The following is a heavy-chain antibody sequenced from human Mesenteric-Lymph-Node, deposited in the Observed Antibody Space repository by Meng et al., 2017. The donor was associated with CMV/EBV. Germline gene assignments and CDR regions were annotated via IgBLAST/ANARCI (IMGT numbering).Heavy chain of an antibody. CDR1: GGSIPSGGYY. D-gene: IGHD1-26*01. CDR3: ARTLFWEQAFDI. Sequence: VCGGSIPSGGYYWTWLRQHPGKGLEWIGNTYYSGSTRYNPSLKSRITISVDTSLNQFSLKLISVTAADTAVYYCARTLFWEQAFDIWGQGTMVTVSS. CDR2: TYYSGST. V-gene: IGHV4-31*02. J-gene: IGHJ3*02.